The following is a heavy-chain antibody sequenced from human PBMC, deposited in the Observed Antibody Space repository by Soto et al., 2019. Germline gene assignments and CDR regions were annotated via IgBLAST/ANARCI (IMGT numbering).Heavy chain of an antibody. CDR3: AREKVGTTFFDY. V-gene: IGHV4-38-2*02. Sequence: SETLSLTCSVSGFAISRGYYWSWVRQPPGKGLEWIGSIYPSVSSYHNPSLATRLGLSIDASKNQFTLNLTSVTAADTALYFCAREKVGTTFFDYWGQGTQVTVSS. CDR1: GFAISRGYY. D-gene: IGHD2-21*02. J-gene: IGHJ4*02. CDR2: IYPSVSS.